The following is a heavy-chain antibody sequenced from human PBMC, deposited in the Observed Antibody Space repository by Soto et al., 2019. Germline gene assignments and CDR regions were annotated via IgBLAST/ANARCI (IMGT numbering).Heavy chain of an antibody. CDR2: VIPIFGTA. CDR1: GGAFSSYS. J-gene: IGHJ6*02. V-gene: IGHV1-69*13. D-gene: IGHD2-2*01. Sequence: GASVEVSWKASGGAFSSYSSSWVRQAPGQRLEWMGGVIPIFGTANYAQKFQGRVTITADESTSTAYMELSSLRSEDTAVYYCAEGEDIVLVPAAMPGPSGYYYYGMDVWGQGTTVTVSS. CDR3: AEGEDIVLVPAAMPGPSGYYYYGMDV.